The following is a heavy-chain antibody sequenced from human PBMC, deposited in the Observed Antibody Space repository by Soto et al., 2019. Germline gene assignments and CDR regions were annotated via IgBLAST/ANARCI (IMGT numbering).Heavy chain of an antibody. Sequence: ESGGGLVKPGGSLRLSCAASGFTFSSYSMNWVRQAPGKGLEWVSSISSSSSYIYYADSVKGRFTISRDNAKNSPYLQMNSLRAEDTAVYYCARDQPGYSYGYGLGYWGQGTLVTVSS. CDR2: ISSSSSYI. CDR3: ARDQPGYSYGYGLGY. V-gene: IGHV3-21*01. J-gene: IGHJ4*02. D-gene: IGHD5-18*01. CDR1: GFTFSSYS.